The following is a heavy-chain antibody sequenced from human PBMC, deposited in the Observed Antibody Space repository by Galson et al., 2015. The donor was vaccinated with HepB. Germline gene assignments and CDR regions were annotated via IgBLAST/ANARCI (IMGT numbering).Heavy chain of an antibody. D-gene: IGHD3-22*01. CDR2: ISGSGGST. Sequence: SLRLSCAASGFTFSSYAMSWVRQAPGKGLEWVSAISGSGGSTYYADSVKGRFAISRDNSKNTLYLQMNSLRAEDTAVYYCAKGPDYDSSGYYSLYFDYGMDVWGQGTTVTVSS. V-gene: IGHV3-23*01. CDR1: GFTFSSYA. J-gene: IGHJ6*02. CDR3: AKGPDYDSSGYYSLYFDYGMDV.